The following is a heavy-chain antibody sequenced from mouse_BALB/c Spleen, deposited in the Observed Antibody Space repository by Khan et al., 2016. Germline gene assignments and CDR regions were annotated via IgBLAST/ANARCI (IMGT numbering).Heavy chain of an antibody. D-gene: IGHD1-1*01. CDR1: GYTFTNYG. V-gene: IGHV9-3-1*01. CDR3: ARYRYYYGSSRYFDV. J-gene: IGHJ1*01. Sequence: QIQLVQSGPELKRPGKTVKISCKASGYTFTNYGINWVKQAPGKGLKWMGWINTYSGESTYADDFKGRFAFSLETSAKTAYLQINNLKKEDTATYFCARYRYYYGSSRYFDVWGAGTTVTVSS. CDR2: INTYSGES.